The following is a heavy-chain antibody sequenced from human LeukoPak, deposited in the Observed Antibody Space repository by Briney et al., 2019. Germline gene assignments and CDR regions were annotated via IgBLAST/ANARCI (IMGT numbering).Heavy chain of an antibody. CDR3: ARAAPTTYFDY. Sequence: ASVKVSCTASGYTFTSYGISWVRQAPGQGLEWMGWISAYNGNTNYAQKLQGRVTMTTDTSTSTAYMELRSLRSDDTVVYYCARAAPTTYFDYWGQGTLVTVSS. J-gene: IGHJ4*02. CDR1: GYTFTSYG. CDR2: ISAYNGNT. D-gene: IGHD1-1*01. V-gene: IGHV1-18*01.